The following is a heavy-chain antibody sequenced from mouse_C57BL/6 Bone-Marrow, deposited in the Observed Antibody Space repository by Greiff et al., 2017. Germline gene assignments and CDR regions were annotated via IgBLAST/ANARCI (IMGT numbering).Heavy chain of an antibody. CDR1: GYTFTDYY. J-gene: IGHJ3*01. V-gene: IGHV1-76*01. Sequence: VQLQQSGAELVRPGASVKLSCKASGYTFTDYYINWVKQRPGQGLEWIARIYPGSGNTYYNEKFKGKATLTAEKSSSTAYMQLSSLTSEDSAVYFCARSHWGWFAYWGQGTLVTVSA. CDR3: ARSHWGWFAY. D-gene: IGHD4-1*01. CDR2: IYPGSGNT.